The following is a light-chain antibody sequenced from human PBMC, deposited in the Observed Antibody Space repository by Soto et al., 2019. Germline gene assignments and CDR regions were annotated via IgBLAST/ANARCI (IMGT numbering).Light chain of an antibody. CDR2: GAS. CDR1: QSVSSN. Sequence: EIVMTQSPATLSVSPGERATLSFRASQSVSSNLAWYQQKPGQSPRLLIYGASTRATGVPARFSGSGSGTEFTLTISSLQSEDFAVYYCQQYINLWTFGQGTKADI. V-gene: IGKV3-15*01. CDR3: QQYINLWT. J-gene: IGKJ1*01.